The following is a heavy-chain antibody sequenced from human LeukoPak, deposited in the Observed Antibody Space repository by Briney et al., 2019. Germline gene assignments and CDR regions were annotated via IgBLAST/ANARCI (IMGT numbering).Heavy chain of an antibody. CDR3: ARDPGRWLVRGRYFDY. V-gene: IGHV4-4*02. J-gene: IGHJ4*02. CDR2: IYHSEST. Sequence: SETLSLTCAVSGGSISSSNWWSWVRQPPGKGLEWIGEIYHSESTNYNPSLKSRVTISVDKSKNQFSLKLSSVTAADTAVYYCARDPGRWLVRGRYFDYWGQGTLVTVSS. CDR1: GGSISSSNW. D-gene: IGHD6-19*01.